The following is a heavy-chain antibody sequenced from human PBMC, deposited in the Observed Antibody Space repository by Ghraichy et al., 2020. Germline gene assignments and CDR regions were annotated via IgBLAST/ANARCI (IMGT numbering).Heavy chain of an antibody. CDR1: GFTFSSYS. V-gene: IGHV3-21*01. Sequence: GGSLRLSCVASGFTFSSYSMNWVRQAPGKGLEWVSSISSSSSYIYYADSVKGRFTISRDNAKNSLYLQMNSLRAEDTAVYYCARLDFWSGYSPPYYYYYGMDVGGQGTTVTVSS. J-gene: IGHJ6*02. D-gene: IGHD3-3*01. CDR2: ISSSSSYI. CDR3: ARLDFWSGYSPPYYYYYGMDV.